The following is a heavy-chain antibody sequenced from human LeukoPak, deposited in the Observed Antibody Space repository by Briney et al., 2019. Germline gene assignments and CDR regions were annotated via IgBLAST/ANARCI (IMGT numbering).Heavy chain of an antibody. CDR3: VRESSSGWFDY. Sequence: ASVKVSCKASGGTFSSYGISWVRQAPGQGLEWMGWISAYNGNTNYAQKLQGRVTMTTDTSTSTAYMELRSLRPDDTAVYYCVRESSSGWFDYWGQGTLVTVSS. V-gene: IGHV1-18*01. CDR1: GGTFSSYG. D-gene: IGHD6-19*01. J-gene: IGHJ4*02. CDR2: ISAYNGNT.